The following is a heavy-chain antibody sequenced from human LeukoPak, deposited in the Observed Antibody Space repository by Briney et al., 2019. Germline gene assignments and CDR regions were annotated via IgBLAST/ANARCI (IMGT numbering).Heavy chain of an antibody. D-gene: IGHD3-22*01. CDR3: ARLGTYYYDSSGYYYGYFDY. J-gene: IGHJ4*02. CDR2: ISAYNGNT. CDR1: GYTFTSYG. V-gene: IGHV1-18*01. Sequence: GASVKVSCKASGYTFTSYGISWVRQAPGQGLEWMGWISAYNGNTNYAQKLQGRVTMTTDTSTSTAYMELRSLRSDDTAVYYCARLGTYYYDSSGYYYGYFDYWGQGTLVTVSS.